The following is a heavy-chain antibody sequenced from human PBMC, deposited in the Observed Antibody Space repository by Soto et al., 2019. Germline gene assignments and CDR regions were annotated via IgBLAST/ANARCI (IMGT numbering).Heavy chain of an antibody. CDR3: ARYTPDVLRFLEWVPIDY. J-gene: IGHJ4*02. V-gene: IGHV3-11*01. CDR2: ISSSGSTI. CDR1: GFTFSDYY. Sequence: QVQLVESGGGLVKPGGSLRLSCAASGFTFSDYYMSWIRQAPGKGLEWVSYISSSGSTIYYADSVKGRFTISRDNDKNARYLQMNSLRAEDTAVYYGARYTPDVLRFLEWVPIDYWGQGTLVTVSS. D-gene: IGHD3-3*01.